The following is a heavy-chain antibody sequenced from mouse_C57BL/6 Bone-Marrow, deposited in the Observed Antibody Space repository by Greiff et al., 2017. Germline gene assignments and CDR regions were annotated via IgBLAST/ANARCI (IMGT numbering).Heavy chain of an antibody. CDR2: IDPSDSYT. J-gene: IGHJ4*01. CDR1: GYTFTSYW. CDR3: ARGKIYYGPMDY. D-gene: IGHD2-1*01. Sequence: QVQLQQPGAELVRPGTSVKLSCKASGYTFTSYWMHWVKQRPGQGLEWIGVIDPSDSYTNYNQKFKGKATLTVDTSSSTAYMQLSSLTSEDSAVYYCARGKIYYGPMDYWGQGTSVTVAS. V-gene: IGHV1-59*01.